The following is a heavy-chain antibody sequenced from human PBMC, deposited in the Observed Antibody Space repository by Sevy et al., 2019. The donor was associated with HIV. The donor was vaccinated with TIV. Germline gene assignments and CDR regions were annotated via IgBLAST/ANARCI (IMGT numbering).Heavy chain of an antibody. CDR1: GFTFSSYS. V-gene: IGHV3-21*01. CDR3: ARDRNGYGDYGGMDV. D-gene: IGHD4-17*01. Sequence: GGSLRLSCAASGFTFSSYSMNRVRQAPGKGLEWVSSISSSSSYIYYADSVKGRFTISRDNAKNSLYLQMNSLRAEDTAVYYCARDRNGYGDYGGMDVWGQRTTVTVSS. CDR2: ISSSSSYI. J-gene: IGHJ6*02.